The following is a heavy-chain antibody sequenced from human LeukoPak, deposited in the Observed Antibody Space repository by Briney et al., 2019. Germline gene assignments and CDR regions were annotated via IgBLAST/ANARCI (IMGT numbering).Heavy chain of an antibody. CDR1: GFTFTSYT. V-gene: IGHV3-48*01. J-gene: IGHJ4*02. D-gene: IGHD7-27*01. Sequence: PGGSLRPSCAASGFTFTSYTMNWVRQAPGKGLEWVSHIGTGTSTVGYADSIKGRFTISRDNAKNSVDLQMSSLRVDDSAVYYCVRDKDWGFDSWGQGTLVTVSS. CDR2: IGTGTSTV. CDR3: VRDKDWGFDS.